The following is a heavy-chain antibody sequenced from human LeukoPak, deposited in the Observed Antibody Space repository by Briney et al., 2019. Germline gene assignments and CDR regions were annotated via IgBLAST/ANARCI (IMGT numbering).Heavy chain of an antibody. D-gene: IGHD4-23*01. CDR1: GGSISSYY. CDR2: IYYSGST. CDR3: ARAFATVESYYFDY. V-gene: IGHV4-59*01. J-gene: IGHJ4*02. Sequence: SETLSLTCTVSGGSISSYYWSWIRQPPGKGLEWIGYIYYSGSTNYNPSLKSRVTLSVDTSKNQFSLKLSSVTAADTAVYYCARAFATVESYYFDYWGQGTLVTVSS.